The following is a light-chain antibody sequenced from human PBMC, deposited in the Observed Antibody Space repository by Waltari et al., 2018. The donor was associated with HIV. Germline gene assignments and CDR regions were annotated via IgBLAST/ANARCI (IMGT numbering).Light chain of an antibody. Sequence: QSALTQPASVSGSPGQSITLSCTGTSSAVGGYQYVSWYQQHPGKAPKLMIYDVSNRPSGVSNRFSGSKSGNTASLTISGLQAEDEADYYCSSYTSSSTYVFGTGTKVTVL. J-gene: IGLJ1*01. CDR2: DVS. CDR3: SSYTSSSTYV. CDR1: SSAVGGYQY. V-gene: IGLV2-14*03.